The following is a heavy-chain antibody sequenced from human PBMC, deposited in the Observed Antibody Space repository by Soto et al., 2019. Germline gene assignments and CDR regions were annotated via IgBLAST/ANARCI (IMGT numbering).Heavy chain of an antibody. V-gene: IGHV3-48*02. CDR2: ISSNSATK. CDR3: AKLITFASRASDY. D-gene: IGHD3-3*02. CDR1: GFTFSDYG. Sequence: GGSLRLSCVGSGFTFSDYGMNWVRQAPGKGLEWIAYISSNSATKYYVDSVKGRFTISRDNAANSLYLQVNSLSDEDTAMYYCAKLITFASRASDYWGQGTLVTV. J-gene: IGHJ4*02.